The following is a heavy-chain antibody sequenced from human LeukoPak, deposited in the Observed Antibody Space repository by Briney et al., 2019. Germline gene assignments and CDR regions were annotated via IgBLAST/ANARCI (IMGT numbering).Heavy chain of an antibody. CDR2: ISWSSGNI. V-gene: IGHV3-9*01. CDR1: GFSFDDYA. CDR3: ARDAWRRAFNYGMDV. D-gene: IGHD5-12*01. Sequence: GXSLRLSCAASGFSFDDYAMHWVRQAPGKGLEWVAGISWSSGNIGYADSVKGRFTISRDNAENSLHLQMNSLRTEDTALYFCARDAWRRAFNYGMDVWGQGTTVAVSS. J-gene: IGHJ6*02.